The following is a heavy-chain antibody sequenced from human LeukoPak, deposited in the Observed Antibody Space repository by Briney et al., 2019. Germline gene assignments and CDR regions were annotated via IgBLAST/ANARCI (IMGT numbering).Heavy chain of an antibody. CDR2: ISSSSSYI. CDR1: EITFSTYS. D-gene: IGHD6-19*01. Sequence: PGGSLRLSCAASEITFSTYSMNWVRQAPGEGLGWVSYISSSSSYIYYADSVKGRFTISRDNAKNSLYLQMNSLRDEDTAVYYCAREAVAGSGVYYFDYWGQGTLVTVSS. J-gene: IGHJ4*02. V-gene: IGHV3-21*01. CDR3: AREAVAGSGVYYFDY.